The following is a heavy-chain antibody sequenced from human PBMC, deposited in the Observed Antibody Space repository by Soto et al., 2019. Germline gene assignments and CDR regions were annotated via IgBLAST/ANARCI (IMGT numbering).Heavy chain of an antibody. CDR2: ISGSGGST. CDR3: AKDLTPVLRFLEWLNWFDP. J-gene: IGHJ5*02. CDR1: GFTFSSYA. V-gene: IGHV3-23*01. Sequence: LRLSCAASGFTFSSYAMSWVRQAPGKGLEWVSAISGSGGSTYYADSVKGRFTISRDNSKNTLYLQMNSLRAEDTTVYYCAKDLTPVLRFLEWLNWFDPWGQGTLVTVSS. D-gene: IGHD3-3*01.